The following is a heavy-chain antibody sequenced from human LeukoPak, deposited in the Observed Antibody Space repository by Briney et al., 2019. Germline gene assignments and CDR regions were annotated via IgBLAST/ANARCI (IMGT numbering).Heavy chain of an antibody. Sequence: GGSLRLSCAASGFTFSSYWMSWVRQAPGKGLEWVAVIWYDGSNKYYADSVKGRFTISRDNSKNTLSLQMNSLRVEDTAVYFCARAAYDSSGYLTLWGQGTLVTVSS. J-gene: IGHJ4*02. CDR3: ARAAYDSSGYLTL. CDR2: IWYDGSNK. V-gene: IGHV3-33*08. D-gene: IGHD3-22*01. CDR1: GFTFSSYW.